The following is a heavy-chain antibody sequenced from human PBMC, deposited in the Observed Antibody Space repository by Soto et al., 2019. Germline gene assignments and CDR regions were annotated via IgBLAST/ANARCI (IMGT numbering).Heavy chain of an antibody. V-gene: IGHV2-5*02. Sequence: QITLQESGPTLVKPTQTLTLTCTFSGFSLSTSGVGVGWIRQPPGKALEWLALIYWDGDKRYSPSLQSRLTITKDIFKNQVVLTMTNMDPVDTARYYCVRHTTAFDYWGQGTLVTVSS. CDR2: IYWDGDK. J-gene: IGHJ4*02. CDR1: GFSLSTSGVG. D-gene: IGHD1-1*01. CDR3: VRHTTAFDY.